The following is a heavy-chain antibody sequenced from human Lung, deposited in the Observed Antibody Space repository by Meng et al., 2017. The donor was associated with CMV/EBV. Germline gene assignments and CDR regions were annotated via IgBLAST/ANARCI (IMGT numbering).Heavy chain of an antibody. Sequence: QVQLVXXXXXXVQXGXXXRLSFAASGFTFSSYAMHWVRQAPGKGLEWVAVISYDGSNKYYADSVKGRFTISRDNSKNTLYLQMNSLRAEDTAVYYCARELILWFGELDYWGQGTLVTVSS. D-gene: IGHD3-10*01. CDR1: GFTFSSYA. J-gene: IGHJ4*02. CDR2: ISYDGSNK. V-gene: IGHV3-30-3*01. CDR3: ARELILWFGELDY.